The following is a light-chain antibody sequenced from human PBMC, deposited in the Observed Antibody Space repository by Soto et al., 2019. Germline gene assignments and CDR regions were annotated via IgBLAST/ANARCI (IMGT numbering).Light chain of an antibody. J-gene: IGKJ4*01. CDR3: QQYNTCPLP. Sequence: DIQMTQSPSTLSASVGDRVTITCRASQSISTWLAWYQQKPGKAPKLLMYKASSLEGGVPSRFSGSGSGTEFNIPISSLQPDDFATYYCQQYNTCPLPFGGGTTVDIK. CDR1: QSISTW. CDR2: KAS. V-gene: IGKV1-5*03.